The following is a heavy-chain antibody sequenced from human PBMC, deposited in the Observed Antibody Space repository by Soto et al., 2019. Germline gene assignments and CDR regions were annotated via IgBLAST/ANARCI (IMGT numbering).Heavy chain of an antibody. J-gene: IGHJ4*02. D-gene: IGHD1-26*01. CDR1: GGSIISGGYY. V-gene: IGHV4-31*03. Sequence: SETLSLTCTVSGGSIISGGYYFICIRQHPWNGLELIGYIYYSGSTYYNPSLKSRVTISVDTSKNQFSLKLSSVTAADTAVYYCARESRVGATAKIDYWGQGTLVTVSS. CDR3: ARESRVGATAKIDY. CDR2: IYYSGST.